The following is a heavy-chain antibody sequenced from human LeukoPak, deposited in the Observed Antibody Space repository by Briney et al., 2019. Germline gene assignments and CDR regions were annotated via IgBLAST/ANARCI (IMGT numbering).Heavy chain of an antibody. J-gene: IGHJ4*02. D-gene: IGHD3-22*01. V-gene: IGHV4-30-4*08. Sequence: SETLSLTCTVSGGSISSGDYYWSWIRQPPGTGLEWIGYIYYSRSTYYNPSLKSRVTISVDTSKNQFSLKLSSVTAADTAVYYCARGALYYYDSSGYPTQGHFDYWGQGTLVTVSS. CDR2: IYYSRST. CDR1: GGSISSGDYY. CDR3: ARGALYYYDSSGYPTQGHFDY.